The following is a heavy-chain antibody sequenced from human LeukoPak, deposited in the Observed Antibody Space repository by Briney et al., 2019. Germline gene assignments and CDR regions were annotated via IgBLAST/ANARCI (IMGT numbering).Heavy chain of an antibody. V-gene: IGHV3-30-3*01. J-gene: IGHJ4*02. CDR3: ARDRGYFDN. Sequence: PWGSLRLSCAASGFSFSSYTLNWVRQAPGKGLEWVAIISYDGTSKYYADSVNGRLTISRDNSKNTVYLQMNSLSAEETAVYYCARDRGYFDNWGQGTVVSVST. CDR1: GFSFSSYT. CDR2: ISYDGTSK.